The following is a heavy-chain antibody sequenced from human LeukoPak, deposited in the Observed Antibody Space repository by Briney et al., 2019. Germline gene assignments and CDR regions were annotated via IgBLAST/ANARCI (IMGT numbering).Heavy chain of an antibody. J-gene: IGHJ3*02. CDR1: GGSISSSSYY. V-gene: IGHV4-39*07. Sequence: MPSETLSLTCTVSGGSISSSSYYWGWIRQPPGKGLEWIGSIYYSGSTYYNPSLKSRVTISVDTSKNQFSLKLSSVTAADTAVYYCARLPPTMIVVVGDAFDIWGQGTMVTVSS. CDR3: ARLPPTMIVVVGDAFDI. CDR2: IYYSGST. D-gene: IGHD3-22*01.